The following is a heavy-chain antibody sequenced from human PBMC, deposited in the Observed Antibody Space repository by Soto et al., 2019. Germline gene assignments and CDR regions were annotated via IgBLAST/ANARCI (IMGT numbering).Heavy chain of an antibody. CDR3: ARGIATGQLDP. J-gene: IGHJ5*02. CDR1: GYTFTRYT. D-gene: IGHD2-15*01. CDR2: INPDNGNT. V-gene: IGHV1-3*01. Sequence: QVQLVQSGAEVKKPGASVKISCKASGYTFTRYTMNWVRQAPGQRLEWMGWINPDNGNTKSSQKFQDRVIITRDTSASTAYMDLSSLRSEETAVYYCARGIATGQLDPWGQGTLVIVSS.